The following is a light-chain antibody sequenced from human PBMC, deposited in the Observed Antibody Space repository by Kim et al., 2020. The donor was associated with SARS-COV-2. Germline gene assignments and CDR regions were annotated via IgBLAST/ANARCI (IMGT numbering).Light chain of an antibody. CDR2: GRN. V-gene: IGLV3-19*01. CDR3: SSRDSTGNHVI. J-gene: IGLJ2*01. Sequence: ALGQSVTITCQGDSLRSYYANWYQQKPGQAPVLVVYGRNNRPAGIPDRFSVSYSGTTSSLTITGAQATDDSDYYCSSRDSTGNHVIFGGGTQLTVL. CDR1: SLRSYY.